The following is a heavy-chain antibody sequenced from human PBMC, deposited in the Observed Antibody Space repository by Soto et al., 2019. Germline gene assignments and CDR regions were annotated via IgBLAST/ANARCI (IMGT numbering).Heavy chain of an antibody. V-gene: IGHV1-69*02. D-gene: IGHD3-9*01. CDR1: GGTFSSYT. Sequence: QVQLVQSGAEVKKPGSSVKVSCKASGGTFSSYTISWVRQAPGQGLEWMGRIIPILGIANYAQKFQGRVTITADKPPSTAYLQLSSLRSEDTAVYYCARALGIFTRYGSLPPVHWFDPWGQATLVTVSS. J-gene: IGHJ5*02. CDR2: IIPILGIA. CDR3: ARALGIFTRYGSLPPVHWFDP.